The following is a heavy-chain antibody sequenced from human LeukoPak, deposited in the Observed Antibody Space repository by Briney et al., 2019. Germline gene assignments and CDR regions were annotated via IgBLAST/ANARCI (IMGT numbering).Heavy chain of an antibody. J-gene: IGHJ3*02. D-gene: IGHD4-23*01. CDR3: TADDGGTDDAFDI. CDR2: IKSKTAGGTT. Sequence: GGSLRLSYAASGFTFSDAWMSWVRHPPGKGLEWVGRIKSKTAGGTTDYTVAVKGRFTISRDDSKNTLYLQMNSLKTEDTAVYYCTADDGGTDDAFDIWGQGTMVTVSS. V-gene: IGHV3-15*01. CDR1: GFTFSDAW.